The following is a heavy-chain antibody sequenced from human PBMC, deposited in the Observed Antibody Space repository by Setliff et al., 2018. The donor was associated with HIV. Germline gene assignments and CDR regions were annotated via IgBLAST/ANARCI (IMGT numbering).Heavy chain of an antibody. V-gene: IGHV3-9*03. CDR3: AKASGGTYYYGSGYYFDY. Sequence: GGSLRLSCAASGFTFDDYAMNWVRQAPGKGLEWVSGISWNRGTIDYADSVKGRFTIFRDNAKNSLYLQMNSLRAEDMALYYCAKASGGTYYYGSGYYFDYWGQGTLVTVSS. CDR2: ISWNRGTI. CDR1: GFTFDDYA. D-gene: IGHD3-10*01. J-gene: IGHJ4*02.